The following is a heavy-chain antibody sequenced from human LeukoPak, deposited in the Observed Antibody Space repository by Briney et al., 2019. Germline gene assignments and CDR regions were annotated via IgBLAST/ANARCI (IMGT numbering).Heavy chain of an antibody. CDR1: GGSIRSGPYY. Sequence: PSETLSLTCNVSGGSIRSGPYYWGWIRQPPGKRLEWIGSIYYSGNTQYSPSLRSRVTISVDTSKNEFSLKLRSVTAADTAVYYCAREIVVVPAAYDYWGQGTLVTVSS. J-gene: IGHJ4*02. CDR2: IYYSGNT. V-gene: IGHV4-39*02. CDR3: AREIVVVPAAYDY. D-gene: IGHD2-2*01.